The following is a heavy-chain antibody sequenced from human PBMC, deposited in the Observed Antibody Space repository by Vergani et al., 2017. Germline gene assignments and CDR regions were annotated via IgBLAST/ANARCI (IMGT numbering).Heavy chain of an antibody. CDR1: GFTFSSYA. CDR3: AKDNFAGTTYLDDY. Sequence: QVQLVESGGGVVQPGRSLRLSCAASGFTFSSYALHWVRQAPGKGLEWVAVISYDGSNKYYADSVKGRFTISRDNSKNTLYLQMNSLRAEDTAVYYCAKDNFAGTTYLDDYWGQGTLVTVSS. CDR2: ISYDGSNK. V-gene: IGHV3-30-3*01. D-gene: IGHD1-1*01. J-gene: IGHJ4*02.